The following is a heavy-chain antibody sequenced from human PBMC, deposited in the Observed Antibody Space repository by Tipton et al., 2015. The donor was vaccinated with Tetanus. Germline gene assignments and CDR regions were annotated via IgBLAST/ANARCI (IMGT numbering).Heavy chain of an antibody. CDR2: INHRGGT. D-gene: IGHD3-10*01. J-gene: IGHJ4*02. CDR1: GGSFSGFY. Sequence: TLSLTCAVSGGSFSGFYWSWIRQPPGKGLEWIGEINHRGGTSYNPSLKSRVSMAVDTSRKDFSVRLRSVTAADTAVYFCARLREVVSRSGWAFDYWGQGILVTVSS. CDR3: ARLREVVSRSGWAFDY. V-gene: IGHV4-34*01.